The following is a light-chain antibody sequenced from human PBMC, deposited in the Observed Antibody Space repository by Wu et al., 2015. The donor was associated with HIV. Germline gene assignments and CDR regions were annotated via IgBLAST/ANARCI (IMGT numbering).Light chain of an antibody. Sequence: DIQMTQSPSSLSASVGDRVTITCRASQTISTYLNWYQQKPGKAPNLLIYGASSLQSGVPSRFSGSGSGADFTLTISSLQPEDFATYYCQQSYNTLLFTFGPGTKVDIQ. J-gene: IGKJ3*01. CDR1: QTISTY. CDR3: QQSYNTLLFT. CDR2: GAS. V-gene: IGKV1-39*01.